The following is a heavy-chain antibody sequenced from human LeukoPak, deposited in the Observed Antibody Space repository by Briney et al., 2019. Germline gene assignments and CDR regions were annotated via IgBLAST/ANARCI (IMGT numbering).Heavy chain of an antibody. Sequence: ASVKVSCKVSGYTLTELSMHWVRQAPGKGLEWMGGFDPEDGETIYAQKFQGRVTMTEDTSTDTAYMELRSLRSDDTAVYYCAGHHYDILTGYYQNWFDPWGQGTLVTVSS. CDR2: FDPEDGET. CDR3: AGHHYDILTGYYQNWFDP. CDR1: GYTLTELS. J-gene: IGHJ5*02. D-gene: IGHD3-9*01. V-gene: IGHV1-24*01.